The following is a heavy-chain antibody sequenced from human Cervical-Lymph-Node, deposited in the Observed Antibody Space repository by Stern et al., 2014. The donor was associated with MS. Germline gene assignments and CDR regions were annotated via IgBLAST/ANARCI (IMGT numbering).Heavy chain of an antibody. V-gene: IGHV1-69*01. J-gene: IGHJ4*02. Sequence: QVQLGQSGAEVKKPGSSVKVSCKASGGTFSSYAISWVRQAPGQGLEWMGGIIPIFGTANYAQKFQGRVTITADESTSTAYMELSSLRSEDTAVYYCARGPYDYYGSGSYTFDYWGQGTLVTVSS. CDR3: ARGPYDYYGSGSYTFDY. D-gene: IGHD3-10*01. CDR2: IIPIFGTA. CDR1: GGTFSSYA.